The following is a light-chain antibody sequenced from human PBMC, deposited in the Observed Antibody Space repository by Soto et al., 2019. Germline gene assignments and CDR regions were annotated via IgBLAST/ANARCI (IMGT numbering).Light chain of an antibody. J-gene: IGLJ2*01. CDR2: EVT. V-gene: IGLV2-14*01. Sequence: QSVLTQPASVSGSPGQSITISCTGTSSDVGAYNYVSWYQQHPGKAPKLMIYEVTNRPSGLSNRFSGSKSGNTASLTISGLQAEDEADYYCSSYRTGNTVVFGGGTKLTVL. CDR3: SSYRTGNTVV. CDR1: SSDVGAYNY.